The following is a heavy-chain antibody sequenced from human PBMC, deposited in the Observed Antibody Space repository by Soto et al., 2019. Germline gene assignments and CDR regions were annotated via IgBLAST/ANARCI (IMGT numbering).Heavy chain of an antibody. V-gene: IGHV3-48*02. J-gene: IGHJ6*02. CDR1: GFTFSSYS. Sequence: EVQLVESGGGLVQPGGSLRLSRAASGFTFSSYSMNWVRQAPGKGLEWVSYISSSSSTIYYADSVKGRFTISRDNAKNSLYLQMNSLRDEDTAVYYCAVVDTARYYYYGMDVWGQGTTVTVSS. CDR2: ISSSSSTI. D-gene: IGHD5-18*01. CDR3: AVVDTARYYYYGMDV.